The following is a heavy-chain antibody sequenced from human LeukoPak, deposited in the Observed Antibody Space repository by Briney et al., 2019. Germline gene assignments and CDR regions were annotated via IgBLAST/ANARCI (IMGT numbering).Heavy chain of an antibody. V-gene: IGHV3-30*03. D-gene: IGHD3-22*01. CDR2: ISYHGNNK. J-gene: IGHJ4*02. CDR1: GFTFSLYG. Sequence: PGRSLRLSCAASGFTFSLYGMHWVRQAPGKGLEWVAVISYHGNNKYYADSVKGRFTISRDNSKNTLYLQMNSLRAEDTAVYYCARCPESSGYYYELDSWGQGTLATVSS. CDR3: ARCPESSGYYYELDS.